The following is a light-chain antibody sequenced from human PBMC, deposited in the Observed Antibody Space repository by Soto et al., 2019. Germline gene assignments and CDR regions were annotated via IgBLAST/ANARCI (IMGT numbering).Light chain of an antibody. V-gene: IGKV3-20*01. CDR1: QSLGPTD. J-gene: IGKJ5*01. CDR3: QQYGSLPYT. Sequence: EIVLTQSPGTLSLSPGKRATLSCRASQSLGPTDLVWYQQGSGQPPRLVIHGTFNTASGIPARFSGGGSGTDFTLTISRLEPEDSAVYYCQQYGSLPYTFGRGTRLEIQ. CDR2: GTF.